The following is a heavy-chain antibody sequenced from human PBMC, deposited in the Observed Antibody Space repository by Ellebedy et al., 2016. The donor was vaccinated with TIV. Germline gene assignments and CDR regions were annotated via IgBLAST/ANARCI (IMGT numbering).Heavy chain of an antibody. CDR1: GFSSSDYY. Sequence: GGSLRLXXAAPGFSSSDYYMSWIRQTPGKGLEWVSYISDSGSMIHYADSVKGRFTISRDNSKNSLYLQMNNLRAEDTAVYYCARISSGRSFYGMDVWGQGTTVTVSS. CDR3: ARISSGRSFYGMDV. J-gene: IGHJ6*02. D-gene: IGHD6-19*01. V-gene: IGHV3-11*01. CDR2: ISDSGSMI.